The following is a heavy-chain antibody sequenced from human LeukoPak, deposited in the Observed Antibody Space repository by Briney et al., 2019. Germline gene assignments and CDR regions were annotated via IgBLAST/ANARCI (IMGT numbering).Heavy chain of an antibody. CDR2: ITSKTDGRTT. D-gene: IGHD3-10*01. Sequence: PGGSLRLSCAASGFSFSNAWMTWVREAPGKGPEWVGRITSKTDGRTTDYAAPVKGRFTISRDDSTNPQYRQMNSLKTENTAVYYCTTASQYYYGSGSYTRIGYWGQGTLVTVSS. V-gene: IGHV3-15*01. J-gene: IGHJ4*02. CDR1: GFSFSNAW. CDR3: TTASQYYYGSGSYTRIGY.